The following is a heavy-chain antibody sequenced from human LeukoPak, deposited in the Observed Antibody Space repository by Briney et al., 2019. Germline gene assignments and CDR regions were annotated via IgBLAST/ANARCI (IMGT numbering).Heavy chain of an antibody. CDR3: ARGDFWSLKGNYFDY. Sequence: SETLSLTCTVSGGSISSYYWSWIRQPPGKGLEWIGYIYYSGSTNYNPSLKSRVTISVDTSKNQFSLKLSSVTAADTAVYYCARGDFWSLKGNYFDYWGQGSLVTVSS. D-gene: IGHD3-3*01. V-gene: IGHV4-59*01. J-gene: IGHJ4*02. CDR2: IYYSGST. CDR1: GGSISSYY.